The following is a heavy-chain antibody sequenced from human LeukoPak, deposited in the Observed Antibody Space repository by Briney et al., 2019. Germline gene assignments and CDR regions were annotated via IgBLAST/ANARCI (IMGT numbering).Heavy chain of an antibody. J-gene: IGHJ4*02. CDR3: ARRGSDSSGYYWVIDY. CDR1: GYTFTSYY. CDR2: INPSGGST. D-gene: IGHD3-22*01. Sequence: GASVKVSCKASGYTFTSYYIHWVRQAPGQGLEWMGIINPSGGSTNYAQKFQGRVTMTRDTSTSTVYMELSSLRSKDTAVYYCARRGSDSSGYYWVIDYWGQGTLVTVSS. V-gene: IGHV1-46*01.